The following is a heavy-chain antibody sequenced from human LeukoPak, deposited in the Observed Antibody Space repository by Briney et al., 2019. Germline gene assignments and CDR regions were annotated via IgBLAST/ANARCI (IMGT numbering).Heavy chain of an antibody. CDR3: TSGDAAGGFDI. J-gene: IGHJ3*02. D-gene: IGHD6-13*01. CDR2: IKSKTDGGTT. CDR1: GFTFSNAW. Sequence: GGSLRLSCAASGFTFSNAWMSWVRQAPGKGLERVGRIKSKTDGGTTDYAAPVKGRFTISRDDSKNTLYLQMNSLKAEDTAVYYCTSGDAAGGFDIWGQGTMVTVSS. V-gene: IGHV3-15*01.